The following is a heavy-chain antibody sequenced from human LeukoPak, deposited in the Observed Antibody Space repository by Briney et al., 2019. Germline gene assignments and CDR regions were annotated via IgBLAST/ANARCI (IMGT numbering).Heavy chain of an antibody. V-gene: IGHV4-31*03. J-gene: IGHJ5*02. CDR1: GGSIRSDDYY. CDR2: IFYTGAT. Sequence: SETLSLTCTVSGGSIRSDDYYWSWIRQYPGKGLEWIGYIFYTGATHYNPSLKSRVFISMDMSKNQFSLKLSSVTAADTAVYYCASSRSAYDFLTGYSSDTNWFDPWGQGTLVTVSS. CDR3: ASSRSAYDFLTGYSSDTNWFDP. D-gene: IGHD3-9*01.